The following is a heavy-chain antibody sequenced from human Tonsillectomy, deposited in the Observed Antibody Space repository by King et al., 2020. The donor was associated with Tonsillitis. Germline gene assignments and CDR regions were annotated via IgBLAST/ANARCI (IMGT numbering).Heavy chain of an antibody. CDR2: IIGSGVST. CDR1: GFTFSSYA. J-gene: IGHJ5*02. CDR3: AKESYSSRWFDP. V-gene: IGHV3-23*04. Sequence: DVQLVESGGGLVQPGGSLRLSCAASGFTFSSYAMSWVRQAPGKGLEWVSAIIGSGVSTYYADSVTGRFTISRDNSNNTLFLQMNSLRAEDTAVYYCAKESYSSRWFDPWGHGTLVTVSS. D-gene: IGHD6-13*01.